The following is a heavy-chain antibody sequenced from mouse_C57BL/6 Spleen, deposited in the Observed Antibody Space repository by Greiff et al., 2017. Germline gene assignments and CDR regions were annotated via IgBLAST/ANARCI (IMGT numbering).Heavy chain of an antibody. D-gene: IGHD3-3*01. CDR3: ARRGWEDAMDY. CDR1: GYTFTDHT. CDR2: IYPRDGST. Sequence: VQLQESDAELVKPGASVKISCKVSGYTFTDHTIHWMKQRPEQGLEWIGYIYPRDGSTKYNEQFKGKATLTADKSSSTAYMQLNSLTSEDSAGDFCARRGWEDAMDYWGQGTSVTVSS. J-gene: IGHJ4*01. V-gene: IGHV1-78*01.